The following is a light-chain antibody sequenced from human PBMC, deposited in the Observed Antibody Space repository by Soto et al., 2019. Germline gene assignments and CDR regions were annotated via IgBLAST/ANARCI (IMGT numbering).Light chain of an antibody. Sequence: QAVVTQPASVSGSPGQSITISCTGTSSDVGGYNYVSWYQQHPGKAPRLMIYDVINRPSGVSNRFSGSKSGNTASLTISGLQAEDEADYYCNSYAASSPPSYVFGTGTKLTVL. CDR2: DVI. V-gene: IGLV2-14*01. J-gene: IGLJ1*01. CDR3: NSYAASSPPSYV. CDR1: SSDVGGYNY.